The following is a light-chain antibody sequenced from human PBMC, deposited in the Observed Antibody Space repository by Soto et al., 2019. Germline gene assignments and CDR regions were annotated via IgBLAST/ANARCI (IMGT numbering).Light chain of an antibody. CDR3: QQYGSSPGT. Sequence: EIVLTQSPGTLSLSPGERATLSCRAIQSVSSSYLAWYQQKPGQAPRLLIYGASRRATGIPDRLSGSRSGKDLTLSITRLEPEEFEVYYWQQYGSSPGTFGQGTQVEIK. CDR1: QSVSSSY. CDR2: GAS. J-gene: IGKJ1*01. V-gene: IGKV3-20*01.